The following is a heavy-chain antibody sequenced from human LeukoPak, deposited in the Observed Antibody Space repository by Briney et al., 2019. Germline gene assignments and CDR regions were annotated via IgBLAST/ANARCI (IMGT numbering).Heavy chain of an antibody. J-gene: IGHJ6*03. CDR2: ISDSGGRT. D-gene: IGHD3-3*01. CDR1: GFTFSSYA. V-gene: IGHV3-23*01. CDR3: AKDLHKTASSGVVITRNYYYYMDV. Sequence: PGGSLRLSCAASGFTFSSYAMTWVRQAPGKGLEWVSSISDSGGRTYYADSVKGRCTISRDNSKNTLYLQMNSLRAEDTAVYYCAKDLHKTASSGVVITRNYYYYMDVWGKGTTVTVSS.